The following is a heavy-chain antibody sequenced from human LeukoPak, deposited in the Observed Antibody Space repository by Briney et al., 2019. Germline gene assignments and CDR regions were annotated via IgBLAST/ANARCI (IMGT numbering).Heavy chain of an antibody. J-gene: IGHJ3*02. CDR2: ISSSSSYI. V-gene: IGHV3-21*01. Sequence: GSLRLSCAASGFTFSSYSMNWVRQAPGKGLEWVSSISSSSSYIYYADSVKCRFTISRDNAKNSLYLQMNSLRAEDTAVYYCARARYSYAAGAFDIWGQGTMVTVSS. CDR1: GFTFSSYS. D-gene: IGHD5-18*01. CDR3: ARARYSYAAGAFDI.